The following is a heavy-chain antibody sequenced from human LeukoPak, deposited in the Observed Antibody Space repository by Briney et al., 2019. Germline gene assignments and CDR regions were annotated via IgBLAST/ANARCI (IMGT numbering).Heavy chain of an antibody. CDR2: INHSGST. V-gene: IGHV4-34*01. D-gene: IGHD1-26*01. CDR1: GGSFSGYY. J-gene: IGHJ4*02. CDR3: ARGLTSGTTGYFDY. Sequence: KSSETLSLTCAVYGGSFSGYYWSWIRQPPGKGLEWIGEINHSGSTNYNPSLKSRVTISVDTSKNQFSLKLSSVTAADTAVYYCARGLTSGTTGYFDYWGQGTLVTVSS.